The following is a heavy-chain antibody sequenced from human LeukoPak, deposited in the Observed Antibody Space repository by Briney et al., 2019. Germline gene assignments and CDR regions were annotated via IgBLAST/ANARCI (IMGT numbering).Heavy chain of an antibody. D-gene: IGHD2-2*01. J-gene: IGHJ4*02. CDR3: ARFSSGCSTASCYLTY. CDR2: INHSGST. CDR1: GGSFSGYY. Sequence: PSETLSLTCAVYGGSFSGYYWSWIRQPPGKGLEWIGEINHSGSTNYNPSLKSRVTISVDTSKSQFSLKLSSVTAADTAVYYCARFSSGCSTASCYLTYWGQGTLVTVSS. V-gene: IGHV4-34*01.